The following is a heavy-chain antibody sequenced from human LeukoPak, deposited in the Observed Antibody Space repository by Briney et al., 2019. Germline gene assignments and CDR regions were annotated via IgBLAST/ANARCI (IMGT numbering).Heavy chain of an antibody. V-gene: IGHV5-10-1*01. D-gene: IGHD6-13*01. CDR3: AKLGAAGTGYYGMDV. CDR2: IDPSDSYT. CDR1: GYRFTSYW. Sequence: GESLKISCKGSGYRFTSYWISWVRQMPGKGLEWMGRIDPSDSYTNYSPSFQGHVTISADKSISTAYLQWSSLKASDTAMYYCAKLGAAGTGYYGMDVRGQGTTVTVSS. J-gene: IGHJ6*02.